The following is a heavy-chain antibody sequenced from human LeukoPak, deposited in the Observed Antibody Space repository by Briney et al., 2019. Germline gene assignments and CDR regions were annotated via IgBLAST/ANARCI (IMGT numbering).Heavy chain of an antibody. CDR1: GYTFTSYD. Sequence: ASVKVSCKASGYTFTSYDINWVRQATGQGLEWMGWMNPNSGNTGYAQKFQGRVTMTRNTSISTAYMELSSLRSEDTAVYYCARVTTVVTPRYYYYYMDVWGKGTTVTVSS. J-gene: IGHJ6*03. D-gene: IGHD4-23*01. CDR2: MNPNSGNT. V-gene: IGHV1-8*01. CDR3: ARVTTVVTPRYYYYYMDV.